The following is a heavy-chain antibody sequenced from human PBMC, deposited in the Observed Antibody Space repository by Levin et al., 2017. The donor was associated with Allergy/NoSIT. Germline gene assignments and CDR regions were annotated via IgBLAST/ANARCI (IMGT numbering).Heavy chain of an antibody. D-gene: IGHD4-17*01. CDR2: ISYSGST. J-gene: IGHJ4*01. CDR3: ARHQSHGDYPLDY. V-gene: IGHV4-59*01. Sequence: SQTLSLTCTVSGGSISSDYWSWIRQPPGKRLEWIAYISYSGSTNYNPSLKSRVTISVDTSKNQFSLKLTSVTPADTAVYYCARHQSHGDYPLDYWGQGTLVTVSS. CDR1: GGSISSDY.